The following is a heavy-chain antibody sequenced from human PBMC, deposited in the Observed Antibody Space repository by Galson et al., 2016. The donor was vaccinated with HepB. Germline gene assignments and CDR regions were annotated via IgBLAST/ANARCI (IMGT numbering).Heavy chain of an antibody. D-gene: IGHD3-10*01. V-gene: IGHV3-23*01. Sequence: SLRLSCAVSGFTFSSFDMSWVRQAPGKGLEWVSVISGSGASTYSADSVQGRFTISRDNSKNTLYLQMNSLRGEDTAFYYCAKSYGSGSRWPLEYWGQGTLVTVSS. CDR2: ISGSGAST. CDR1: GFTFSSFD. J-gene: IGHJ4*02. CDR3: AKSYGSGSRWPLEY.